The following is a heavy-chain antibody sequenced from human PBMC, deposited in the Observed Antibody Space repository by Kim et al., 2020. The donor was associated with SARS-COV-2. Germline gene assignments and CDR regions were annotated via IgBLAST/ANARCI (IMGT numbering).Heavy chain of an antibody. J-gene: IGHJ1*01. CDR1: GYTFTGYY. CDR2: INPNSGGT. D-gene: IGHD6-19*01. V-gene: IGHV1-2*02. Sequence: ASVKVSCKASGYTFTGYYMHWVRQAPGQGLEWMGWINPNSGGTNYAQKFQGRVTMTRDTSISTAYMELSRLRSDDTAVYYCAAIAVAAPEVQHWGQGTLVTVSS. CDR3: AAIAVAAPEVQH.